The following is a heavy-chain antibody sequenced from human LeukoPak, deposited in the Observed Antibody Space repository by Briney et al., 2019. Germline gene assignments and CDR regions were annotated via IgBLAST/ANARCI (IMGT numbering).Heavy chain of an antibody. D-gene: IGHD6-13*01. Sequence: ASVKVSCKASGYTFTSYDINWVRQATGQGLEWMGIINPSGGSTSYAQKFQGRVTMTRDTSTSTVYMELSSLRSEDTAVYYCARARDSSSWYLYWGQGTLVTVSS. J-gene: IGHJ4*02. CDR2: INPSGGST. CDR3: ARARDSSSWYLY. CDR1: GYTFTSYD. V-gene: IGHV1-46*01.